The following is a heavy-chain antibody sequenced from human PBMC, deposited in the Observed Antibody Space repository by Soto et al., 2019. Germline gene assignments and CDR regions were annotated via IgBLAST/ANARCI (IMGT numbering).Heavy chain of an antibody. CDR3: ARLQPAAGDNDLTFDY. V-gene: IGHV5-10-1*01. J-gene: IGHJ4*02. Sequence: EVQLVQSGAEVKKPGESLRISCKGSGYSFTSYWISWVRQMPGKGLEWMGRIDPSDSYTNYSPSFQGHVTISADKSIXXAHLQWSSLKASDTAMYYCARLQPAAGDNDLTFDYWGQGTLVTVSS. CDR1: GYSFTSYW. D-gene: IGHD6-13*01. CDR2: IDPSDSYT.